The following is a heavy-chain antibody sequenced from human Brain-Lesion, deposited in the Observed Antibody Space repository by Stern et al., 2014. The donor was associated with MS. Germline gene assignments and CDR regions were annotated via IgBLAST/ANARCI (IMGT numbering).Heavy chain of an antibody. Sequence: VQLVESGPGLVKPSETLSLTCTVAGGSVSSTSYAWAWIRQPPGKGLEWIGTLYYSGNTYYRPSLQSRTTISLDTSKNQFALPLGLGTAADTAVYYCAGEEDIRYCSGGSCTGNWFDPWGQGTLVTVSS. V-gene: IGHV4-39*01. CDR2: LYYSGNT. D-gene: IGHD2-15*01. CDR3: AGEEDIRYCSGGSCTGNWFDP. J-gene: IGHJ5*02. CDR1: GGSVSSTSYA.